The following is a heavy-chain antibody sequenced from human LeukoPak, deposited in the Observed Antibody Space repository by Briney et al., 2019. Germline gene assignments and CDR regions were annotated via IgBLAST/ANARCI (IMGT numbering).Heavy chain of an antibody. D-gene: IGHD5-24*01. V-gene: IGHV3-23*01. J-gene: IGHJ4*02. CDR3: AKDCGRWLQSCLDY. Sequence: HPGGSLRLSCAASGFTFSSYAMSWVRQAPGKGLEWVSAISGSGGSTYYADSVKGRFTISRDNSKNTLYLQMNSLRAEDTAVYYCAKDCGRWLQSCLDYWGQGTLVTVSS. CDR1: GFTFSSYA. CDR2: ISGSGGST.